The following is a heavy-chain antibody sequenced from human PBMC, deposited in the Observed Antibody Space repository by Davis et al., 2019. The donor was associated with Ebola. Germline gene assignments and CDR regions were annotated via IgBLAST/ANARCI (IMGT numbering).Heavy chain of an antibody. J-gene: IGHJ4*02. CDR2: IYYSGST. Sequence: PSETLSLTCTVSASSISSYYWSWIRQPPGKGLEWIGYIYYSGSTNYNPSLKSRVTISVDTSKNQFSLKLSSVTAADTAVYYCATLLWFGELLEGYFDYWGQGTLVTVSS. D-gene: IGHD3-10*01. V-gene: IGHV4-59*01. CDR3: ATLLWFGELLEGYFDY. CDR1: ASSISSYY.